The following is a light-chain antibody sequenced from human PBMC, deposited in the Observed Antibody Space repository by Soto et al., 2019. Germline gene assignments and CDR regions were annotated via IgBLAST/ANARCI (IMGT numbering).Light chain of an antibody. Sequence: DIVMTQSPLSLPVTPGEPASISCRSSQSLLHSNGYNYLDWYLQKPGQSPQLLISLGSNRSSGVHGRFSGSGSGTDFTLKISRVEAEDVGVDYGVQDLQTPLTFGQGTKVEVK. CDR3: VQDLQTPLT. J-gene: IGKJ1*01. CDR1: QSLLHSNGYNY. CDR2: LGS. V-gene: IGKV2-28*01.